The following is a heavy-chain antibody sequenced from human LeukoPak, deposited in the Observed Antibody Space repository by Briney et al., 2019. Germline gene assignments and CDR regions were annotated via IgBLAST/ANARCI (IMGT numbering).Heavy chain of an antibody. CDR1: GGSFSEYY. D-gene: IGHD2-2*01. Sequence: SETLSLTCAVYGGSFSEYYWSWIRQSPGKGLEWIAEISQSGSINYNPSLKSRVTISVDASKKQFSLKMSSVTAADTAMYYCARVPTGRNVVAAAARMGWNGAFDIWGQGTMVTVSS. CDR2: ISQSGSI. J-gene: IGHJ3*02. CDR3: ARVPTGRNVVAAAARMGWNGAFDI. V-gene: IGHV4-34*01.